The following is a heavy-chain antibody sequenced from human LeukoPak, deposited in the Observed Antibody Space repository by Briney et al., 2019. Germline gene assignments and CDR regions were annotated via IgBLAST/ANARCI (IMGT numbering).Heavy chain of an antibody. D-gene: IGHD2-2*01. Sequence: SETLSLTCTASGGSISSSSYYWGWIRQPPGKGLEWIGSIYYSGSTYYNPSLKSRVTISVDTSKNQFSLKLSSVTAADSAVYYCARIVSSSHDCWGQGTLVTVSS. V-gene: IGHV4-39*07. CDR3: ARIVSSSHDC. CDR2: IYYSGST. CDR1: GGSISSSSYY. J-gene: IGHJ4*02.